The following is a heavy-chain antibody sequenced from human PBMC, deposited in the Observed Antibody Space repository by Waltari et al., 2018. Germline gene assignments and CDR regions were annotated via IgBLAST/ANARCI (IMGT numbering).Heavy chain of an antibody. CDR1: GGSISSYY. D-gene: IGHD3-3*01. J-gene: IGHJ5*02. CDR3: ARSFIPNYDFRKSWFDP. Sequence: QVQLQESGPGLVKPSETLSLTCTASGGSISSYYWSWIRQPTGKGLEWIGYIYYSGSTNYNPSLKSRVTISVDTSKNQFSLKLSSVTAADTAVYYCARSFIPNYDFRKSWFDPWGQGTLVTVSS. CDR2: IYYSGST. V-gene: IGHV4-59*01.